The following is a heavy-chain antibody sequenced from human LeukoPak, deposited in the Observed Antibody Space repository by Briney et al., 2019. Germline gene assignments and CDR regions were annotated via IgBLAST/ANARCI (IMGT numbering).Heavy chain of an antibody. V-gene: IGHV3-66*01. CDR3: AKGPQRADNIAAAGTAADY. CDR1: GFTVSNNY. D-gene: IGHD6-13*01. CDR2: IYSGGRI. Sequence: GGSLRLSCAASGFTVSNNYMNWVRQAPGKGLEWVSVIYSGGRIYYADSVKGRFTISRDNSKNTLYLQMNSLRAEDTAVYYCAKGPQRADNIAAAGTAADYWGQGTLVTVSS. J-gene: IGHJ4*02.